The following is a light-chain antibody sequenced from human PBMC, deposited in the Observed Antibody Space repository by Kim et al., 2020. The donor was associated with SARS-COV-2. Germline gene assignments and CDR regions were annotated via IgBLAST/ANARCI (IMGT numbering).Light chain of an antibody. CDR2: NVR. J-gene: IGLJ3*02. V-gene: IGLV2-14*03. CDR3: SSHSASDDTAWV. Sequence: SWYRQFPGEAPQMLLYNVRDRLSGVSDRFSGSKSGTTASLTISGLQPDDEADYYCSSHSASDDTAWVFGGGTQLTVL.